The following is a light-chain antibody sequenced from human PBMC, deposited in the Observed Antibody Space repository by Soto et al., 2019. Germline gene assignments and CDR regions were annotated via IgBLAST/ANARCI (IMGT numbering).Light chain of an antibody. CDR3: QQLNSYPRT. Sequence: DIQLTQSPSFLSASVGDRVTITCRASQGISSYLAWYQQKPGKAPKLLIYAASTLQSGVPSRFSGSGSGTECTLSIISLQPEDFATYSGQQLNSYPRTFGQGTKVEIK. CDR1: QGISSY. CDR2: AAS. J-gene: IGKJ1*01. V-gene: IGKV1-9*01.